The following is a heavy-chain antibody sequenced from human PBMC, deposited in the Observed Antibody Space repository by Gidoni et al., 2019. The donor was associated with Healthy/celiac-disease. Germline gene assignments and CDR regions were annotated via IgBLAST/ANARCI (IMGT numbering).Heavy chain of an antibody. Sequence: EVQLLESGGGLVQPGGSLRLSCAASGFTFSSYAMSWVRQAPGKGLEWVSAISGSGGSTYYADSVKGRFTISRDNSKNTLYLQMNSLRAEDTAVYYCAVQPGYSSSWYGFDYWGQGTLVTVSS. D-gene: IGHD6-13*01. CDR1: GFTFSSYA. CDR2: ISGSGGST. J-gene: IGHJ4*02. CDR3: AVQPGYSSSWYGFDY. V-gene: IGHV3-23*01.